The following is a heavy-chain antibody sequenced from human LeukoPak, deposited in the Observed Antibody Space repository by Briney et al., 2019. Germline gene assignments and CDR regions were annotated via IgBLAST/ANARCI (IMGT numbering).Heavy chain of an antibody. V-gene: IGHV3-23*01. CDR2: GSGGST. J-gene: IGHJ4*02. D-gene: IGHD1-26*01. CDR1: GFTFSSHA. Sequence: PGGSLRLSCAASGFTFSSHAMSWVRQAPGKGLEWVSSGSGGSTYYADSVKGRFTISRDNSKNTLYLQMNSLTDEDTAVYYCAKKWGVGTTTLDYFDYWGQGTLVTVSS. CDR3: AKKWGVGTTTLDYFDY.